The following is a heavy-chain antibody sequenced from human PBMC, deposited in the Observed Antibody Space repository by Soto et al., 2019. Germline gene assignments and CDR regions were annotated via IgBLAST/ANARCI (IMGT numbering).Heavy chain of an antibody. Sequence: VASVKVSCKASGYTFTSYGISWVRQAPGQGLEWMGWISAYNGNTNYAQKLQGRVAMTTDTSTSTAYMELRSLRSDDTAVYCCARDTSYDILTGFYDYWGQGTLVTVSS. CDR1: GYTFTSYG. V-gene: IGHV1-18*01. CDR2: ISAYNGNT. CDR3: ARDTSYDILTGFYDY. J-gene: IGHJ4*02. D-gene: IGHD3-9*01.